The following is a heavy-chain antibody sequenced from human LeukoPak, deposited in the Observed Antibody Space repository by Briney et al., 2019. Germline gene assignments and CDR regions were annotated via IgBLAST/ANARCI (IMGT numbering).Heavy chain of an antibody. Sequence: ASVKVSCKASGYTFTGYYMHWVRQAPGQGLEWMGWINPNSGGTNYAQKFQGRVTITRDTSISTAYMELSRLRSDDTAVYYCARPPKYSSGWVDYWGQGTLVTVSS. D-gene: IGHD6-19*01. CDR3: ARPPKYSSGWVDY. J-gene: IGHJ4*02. V-gene: IGHV1-2*02. CDR1: GYTFTGYY. CDR2: INPNSGGT.